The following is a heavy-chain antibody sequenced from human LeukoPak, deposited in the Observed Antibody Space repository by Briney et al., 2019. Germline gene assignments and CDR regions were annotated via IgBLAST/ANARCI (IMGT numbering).Heavy chain of an antibody. J-gene: IGHJ6*03. V-gene: IGHV3-23*01. CDR2: ISDNGGST. D-gene: IGHD3-22*01. CDR3: ARDANYYDSSGRPHYYMDV. Sequence: GGSLRLSCAASGFTFSSYAMSWVRQAPGKGLEWVSVISDNGGSTYYADSVKGRFTISRDNSKNMLYLQMNSLRVEDTAVYYCARDANYYDSSGRPHYYMDVWGTGTTVTVSS. CDR1: GFTFSSYA.